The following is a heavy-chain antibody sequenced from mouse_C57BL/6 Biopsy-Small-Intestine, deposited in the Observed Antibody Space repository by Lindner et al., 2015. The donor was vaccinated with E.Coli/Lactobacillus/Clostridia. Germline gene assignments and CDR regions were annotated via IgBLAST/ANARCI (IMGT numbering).Heavy chain of an antibody. D-gene: IGHD2-3*01. CDR1: GGSFGSHS. V-gene: IGHV1-4*01. CDR3: ARVGPAQAYDI. Sequence: SVKVSCKASGGSFGSHSFDWVRQAPGQGLEWMGRITPSRDIVNHAQKFQGRVTISADVSRDIAYMELSSLISEDTAVYYCARVGPAQAYDIWGQGTMVTVSS. CDR2: ITPSRDIV. J-gene: IGHJ3*01.